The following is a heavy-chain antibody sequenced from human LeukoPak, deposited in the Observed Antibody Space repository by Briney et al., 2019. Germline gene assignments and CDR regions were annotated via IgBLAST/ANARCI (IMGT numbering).Heavy chain of an antibody. V-gene: IGHV4-30-4*08. CDR3: ARGGETAAAGTFRY. Sequence: SETLSLTCTVSGGSISSGDYYWSWIRQPPGKGLEWIGYIYYSGSTYYNPSLKSRVTISVGTSKNQFSLKLSSVTAADTGVYYCARGGETAAAGTFRYWGQGTLVTVSS. D-gene: IGHD6-13*01. J-gene: IGHJ4*02. CDR2: IYYSGST. CDR1: GGSISSGDYY.